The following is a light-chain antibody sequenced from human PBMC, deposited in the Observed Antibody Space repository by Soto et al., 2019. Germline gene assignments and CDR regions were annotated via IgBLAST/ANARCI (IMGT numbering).Light chain of an antibody. CDR2: DTT. Sequence: QAVVTQEPSLTVSPGGTVTLTCGSSTGAVTNGHYPYWFQQKPGQAPRTLIYDTTNRHSWTPARFSGSLLGGKAALTLSGAQPEDEAEYYCLLYYNAPYVFGTGTQVTVL. CDR1: TGAVTNGHY. CDR3: LLYYNAPYV. V-gene: IGLV7-46*01. J-gene: IGLJ1*01.